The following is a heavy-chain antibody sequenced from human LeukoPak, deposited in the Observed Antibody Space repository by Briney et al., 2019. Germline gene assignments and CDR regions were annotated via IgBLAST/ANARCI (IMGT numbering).Heavy chain of an antibody. V-gene: IGHV1-8*03. D-gene: IGHD3-3*01. CDR3: ARGPSWSGYSQPYYFDY. CDR2: MNPNSGNT. J-gene: IGHJ4*02. CDR1: GYTFTSYD. Sequence: ASVKVSCKAPGYTFTSYDINWVRQAAGQGLEWMGWMNPNSGNTGYAQKFQGRVTITRNTSISTAYMELSSLRSEDTAVYSCARGPSWSGYSQPYYFDYWGQGTLVTVSS.